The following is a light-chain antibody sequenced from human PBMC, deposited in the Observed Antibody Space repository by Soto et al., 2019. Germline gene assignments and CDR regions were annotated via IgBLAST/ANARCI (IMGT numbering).Light chain of an antibody. CDR3: SSYTTSGTHVV. CDR2: DVS. Sequence: QSALTQPASVSGSPGQSITISCTGTSSDVGSYNYVSWYQQYPGKAPKLMIYDVSNRPSGVSYRFSGSKSGNTASLTISGPQAEDEADYYCSSYTTSGTHVVFGGGTKLTVL. V-gene: IGLV2-14*01. CDR1: SSDVGSYNY. J-gene: IGLJ2*01.